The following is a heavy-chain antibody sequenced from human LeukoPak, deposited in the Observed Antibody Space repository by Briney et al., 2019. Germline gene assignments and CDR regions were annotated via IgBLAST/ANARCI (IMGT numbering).Heavy chain of an antibody. D-gene: IGHD3-10*01. Sequence: GGSLRLSCAASGFTFSDYYMDWVRQAPGKGLEWVGRIRNKANSYTTEYAASVKGRFTISRDDSKTSLYLQMNSLKTEDTAVYYCVRTIGSRGDYWRQGTLVTVSS. CDR3: VRTIGSRGDY. CDR1: GFTFSDYY. CDR2: IRNKANSYTT. V-gene: IGHV3-72*01. J-gene: IGHJ4*02.